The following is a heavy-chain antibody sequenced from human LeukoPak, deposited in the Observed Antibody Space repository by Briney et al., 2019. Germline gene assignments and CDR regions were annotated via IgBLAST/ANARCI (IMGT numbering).Heavy chain of an antibody. CDR2: INPNSGGT. CDR1: GYTFTSYY. J-gene: IGHJ4*02. D-gene: IGHD4-23*01. Sequence: ASVKVSCKASGYTFTSYYIHWVRQAPGQGLEWMGRINPNSGGTNYAQNFQGRVTMTRDTSISTAYMELTRLRSDDTAVYYCAREKYDGKSWDSWGQGTLVTVSS. CDR3: AREKYDGKSWDS. V-gene: IGHV1-2*06.